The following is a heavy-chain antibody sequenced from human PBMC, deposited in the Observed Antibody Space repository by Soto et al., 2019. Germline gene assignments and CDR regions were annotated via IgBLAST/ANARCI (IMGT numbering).Heavy chain of an antibody. CDR1: GYSFTSYW. D-gene: IGHD3-3*01. J-gene: IGHJ6*03. V-gene: IGHV5-51*01. CDR3: ARLSYDFWSGYYRPRHYYYYMDV. Sequence: PGESLKISCEGSGYSFTSYWIGWVRQMPGKGLEWMGIIYPGDSDTRYSPSFQGQVTISADKSISTAYLQWSSLKASDTAMYYCARLSYDFWSGYYRPRHYYYYMDVWGKGTTVTVSS. CDR2: IYPGDSDT.